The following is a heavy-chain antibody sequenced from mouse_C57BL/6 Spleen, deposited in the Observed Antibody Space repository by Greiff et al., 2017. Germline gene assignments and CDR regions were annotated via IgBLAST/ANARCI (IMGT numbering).Heavy chain of an antibody. CDR2: IWSGGST. CDR3: ARNRYGNYDAMDY. CDR1: GFSLTSYG. Sequence: VQLQQSGPGLVQPSPRLSITCTVSGFSLTSYGVPWVRQSPGKGLEWLGVIWSGGSTDYNAAFISRLSISKDNSKSQVFFKMNSLQADDTAIYYCARNRYGNYDAMDYWGQGTSVTVSS. V-gene: IGHV2-2*01. J-gene: IGHJ4*01. D-gene: IGHD2-10*02.